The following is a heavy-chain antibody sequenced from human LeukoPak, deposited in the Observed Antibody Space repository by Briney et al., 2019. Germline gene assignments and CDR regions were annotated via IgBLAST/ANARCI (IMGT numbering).Heavy chain of an antibody. J-gene: IGHJ3*01. CDR3: ARLSAAVHLGAFDL. V-gene: IGHV4-4*09. CDR2: IHTNGSN. Sequence: SETLSLTCTVSGGSMSGYYWTWIRQPPGKGLEWIGYIHTNGSNNQYPSLKSRVTISVDKSKNHFSLRLTSVTAADTAVYYCARLSAAVHLGAFDLWGQGTMVTVSS. D-gene: IGHD3-3*01. CDR1: GGSMSGYY.